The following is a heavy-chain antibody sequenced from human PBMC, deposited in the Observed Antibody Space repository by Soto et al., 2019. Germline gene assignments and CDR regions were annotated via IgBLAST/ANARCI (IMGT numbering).Heavy chain of an antibody. D-gene: IGHD2-2*01. CDR2: ISASGQST. J-gene: IGHJ5*01. CDR1: GFTFNNHG. CDR3: VKSEYCGGTNCYDWFAS. V-gene: IGHV3-23*01. Sequence: GGSRRRSWVSSGFTFNNHGMSWGLRAPGRRLEWVSGISASGQSTSDGDSVKGRFTISRDNAKNTLYRDMDNLRAEDTALYYGVKSEYCGGTNCYDWFASWGQGNLVTVSS.